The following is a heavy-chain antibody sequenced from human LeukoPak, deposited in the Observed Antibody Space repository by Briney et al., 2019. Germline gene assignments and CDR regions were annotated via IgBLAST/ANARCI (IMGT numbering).Heavy chain of an antibody. CDR1: GYSISSGYY. V-gene: IGHV4-38-2*01. J-gene: IGHJ5*02. CDR3: ASVDIVVVPAAIGWFDP. Sequence: TPSETLSLTCGVSGYSISSGYYWGWIRQPPGKGLDWIGCIYHSGSTYYNPSLRSRVTISVDTSKNQFSLKLSSVTAADTAVYYCASVDIVVVPAAIGWFDPWGQGTLVTVSS. D-gene: IGHD2-2*01. CDR2: IYHSGST.